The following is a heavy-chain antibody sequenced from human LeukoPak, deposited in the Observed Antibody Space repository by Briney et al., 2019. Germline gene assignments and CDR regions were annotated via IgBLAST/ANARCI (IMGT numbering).Heavy chain of an antibody. Sequence: GGSLRLSCAASGFTFDDYAMHWVRQAPGKGLVWVSRINSDGSDTNYADSVKGRFTISRDNAKNTLYLQMNSLRVEDTAVYYCARGLTGDRWGQGSLVTVSS. CDR2: INSDGSDT. CDR3: ARGLTGDR. J-gene: IGHJ4*02. D-gene: IGHD7-27*01. CDR1: GFTFDDYA. V-gene: IGHV3-74*01.